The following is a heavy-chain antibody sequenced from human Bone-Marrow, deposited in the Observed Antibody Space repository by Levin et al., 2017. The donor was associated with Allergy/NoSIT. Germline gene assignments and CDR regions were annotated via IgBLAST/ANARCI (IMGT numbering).Heavy chain of an antibody. D-gene: IGHD5-24*01. CDR1: GYTFTGYY. Sequence: TGGSLRLSCKASGYTFTGYYMHWVRQAPGQGLEWMGWINPNSGGTNYAQKFQGRVTMTRDTSISTAYMELSRLRSDDTAVYYCARISFRWPYLFDYWGQGTLVTVSS. CDR3: ARISFRWPYLFDY. CDR2: INPNSGGT. J-gene: IGHJ4*02. V-gene: IGHV1-2*02.